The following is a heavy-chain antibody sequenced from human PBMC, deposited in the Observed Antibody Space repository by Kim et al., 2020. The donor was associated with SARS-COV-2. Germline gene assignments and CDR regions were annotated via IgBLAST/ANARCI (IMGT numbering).Heavy chain of an antibody. CDR3: ARRSSSLGSFDY. Sequence: SYRTSFQGHVTISADKSISTAYLEWSRLKASDNAMYYCARRSSSLGSFDYWGQGTLVTVSS. D-gene: IGHD6-6*01. J-gene: IGHJ4*02. V-gene: IGHV5-10-1*01.